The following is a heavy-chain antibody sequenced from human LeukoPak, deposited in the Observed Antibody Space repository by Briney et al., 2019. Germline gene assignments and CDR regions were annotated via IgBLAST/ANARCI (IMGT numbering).Heavy chain of an antibody. D-gene: IGHD3-10*01. V-gene: IGHV1-18*01. CDR1: GYTSTSYG. CDR3: ARDRTMVRGVTQEIDY. CDR2: ISAYNGNT. Sequence: ASVKVSCKASGYTSTSYGISWVRQAPGQGLEWMGWISAYNGNTNYAQKLQGRVTMTTDTSTSTAYMELRSLRSDDTAVYYCARDRTMVRGVTQEIDYWGQGTLVTVSS. J-gene: IGHJ4*02.